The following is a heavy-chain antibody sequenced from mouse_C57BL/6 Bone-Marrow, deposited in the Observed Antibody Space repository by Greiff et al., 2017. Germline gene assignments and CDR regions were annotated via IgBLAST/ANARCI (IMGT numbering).Heavy chain of an antibody. Sequence: QVQLQQSGAELARPGASVKLSCKASGYTFTSYGISWVKQRTGQGLEWIGEIYPRSGNTYYNEKFKGKATLTADKSSSTAYMQLSSLTSEDSAVYYCAKGENYGYDQAWFAYWGQGTLVTVSA. V-gene: IGHV1-81*01. CDR1: GYTFTSYG. CDR2: IYPRSGNT. CDR3: AKGENYGYDQAWFAY. J-gene: IGHJ3*01. D-gene: IGHD2-2*01.